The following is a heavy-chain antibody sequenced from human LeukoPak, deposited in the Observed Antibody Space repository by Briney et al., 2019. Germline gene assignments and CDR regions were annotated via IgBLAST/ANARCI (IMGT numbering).Heavy chain of an antibody. CDR1: GFTFSSYE. Sequence: PGGSLRLSCAASGFTFSSYEMNWVRQAPGKGLEWVSYISSSGSTIYYADSVKGRFTISRDNAKNSLYLQMNSLRAEDTAVYYCARVRRSLNWFDPWGQGTLVTVSS. V-gene: IGHV3-48*03. J-gene: IGHJ5*02. CDR2: ISSSGSTI. D-gene: IGHD3-3*01. CDR3: ARVRRSLNWFDP.